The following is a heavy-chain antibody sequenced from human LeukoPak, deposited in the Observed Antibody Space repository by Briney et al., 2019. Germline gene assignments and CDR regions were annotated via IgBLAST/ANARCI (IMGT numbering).Heavy chain of an antibody. Sequence: PGGSLRLSCAAPGFSFSNHWMTWVRQAPGRGLEWVANIKEDGSEKYYVDSLKGRFTISRDNAKNSLFLQMNSLRADDTAVYYCVREVKAAGTYFDYWGQGTLVTVSS. CDR3: VREVKAAGTYFDY. CDR2: IKEDGSEK. D-gene: IGHD6-13*01. CDR1: GFSFSNHW. V-gene: IGHV3-7*01. J-gene: IGHJ4*02.